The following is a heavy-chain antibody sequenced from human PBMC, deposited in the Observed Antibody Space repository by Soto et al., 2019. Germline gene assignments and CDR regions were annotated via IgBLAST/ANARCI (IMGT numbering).Heavy chain of an antibody. V-gene: IGHV3-23*01. Sequence: EGQLLQSGGGLVKPGESLRLSCAASGFTFSSSGMSWVRQAPGKGLEWVSSISIRGDYRYYADSVKGRFTISRDNSKNTVYLQMSSLTAEDTALYYCANHGGFDFWGQGTMVAVSS. J-gene: IGHJ3*01. CDR3: ANHGGFDF. D-gene: IGHD4-17*01. CDR1: GFTFSSSG. CDR2: ISIRGDYR.